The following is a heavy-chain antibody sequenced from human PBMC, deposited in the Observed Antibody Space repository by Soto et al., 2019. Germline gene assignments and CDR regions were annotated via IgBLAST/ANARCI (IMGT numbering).Heavy chain of an antibody. J-gene: IGHJ4*02. D-gene: IGHD3-10*01. V-gene: IGHV4-59*08. CDR2: TYYSGST. CDR1: GGSIRSYN. CDR3: ASYITMVRGVIINYFDY. Sequence: TSETLSLTCTVSGGSIRSYNWNWIRQPPGKGLEWIGYTYYSGSTYYNPSLKSRVTISVDTSKNQFSLKLSSVTAADTAVYYCASYITMVRGVIINYFDYWGQGTLVTVSS.